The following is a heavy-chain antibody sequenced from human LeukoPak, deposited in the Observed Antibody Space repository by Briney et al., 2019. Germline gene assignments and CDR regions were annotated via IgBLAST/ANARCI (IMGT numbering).Heavy chain of an antibody. CDR2: IYYTGAT. V-gene: IGHV4-59*08. J-gene: IGHJ4*02. CDR3: AKYGNSRWVIDY. Sequence: SETLSLTCTVSGGSIASNYWTWIRQPPGKGLEYIGYIYYTGATNYNPSLKSRVTISVDTSKNQFSLRLSSVTAADTAVYFCAKYGNSRWVIDYWGQGTLVTVSS. CDR1: GGSIASNY. D-gene: IGHD6-19*01.